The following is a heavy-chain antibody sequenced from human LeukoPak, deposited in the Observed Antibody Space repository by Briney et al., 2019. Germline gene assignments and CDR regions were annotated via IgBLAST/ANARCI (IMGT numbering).Heavy chain of an antibody. CDR2: INHSGST. CDR3: ARRAAAAGYYYYYMDV. D-gene: IGHD6-13*01. Sequence: PSETLPLTCAVYGGSFSGYYWSWIRQPPGKGLEWIGEINHSGSTNYNPSLKSRVTISVGTSKNQFSLKLNSVTAADTAVCYCARRAAAAGYYYYYMDVWGKGTTVTISS. J-gene: IGHJ6*03. V-gene: IGHV4-34*01. CDR1: GGSFSGYY.